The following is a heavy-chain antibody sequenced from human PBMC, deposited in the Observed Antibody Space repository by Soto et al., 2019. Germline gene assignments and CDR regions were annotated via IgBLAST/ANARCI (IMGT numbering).Heavy chain of an antibody. V-gene: IGHV3-53*01. CDR3: VRVTFYVWGSFHNYFGMDV. Sequence: GGSLRLSCAASGFTVSSNYMSWVRQAPGKGLEWVSLIYSGGGTYYTDSLRGRFTISRDDSKNTVYLQMNSLRAEDTAVYYCVRVTFYVWGSFHNYFGMDVWSHGTTVTV. D-gene: IGHD3-16*01. J-gene: IGHJ6*02. CDR1: GFTVSSNY. CDR2: IYSGGGT.